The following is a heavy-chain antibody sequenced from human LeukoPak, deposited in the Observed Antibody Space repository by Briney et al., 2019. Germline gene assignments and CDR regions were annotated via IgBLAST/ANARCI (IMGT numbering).Heavy chain of an antibody. CDR1: GFTFSSYA. J-gene: IGHJ6*04. CDR2: ISYDGPNK. D-gene: IGHD3-10*02. V-gene: IGHV3-30*04. Sequence: GGSLRLSCAASGFTFSSYAMHWVRRAPGKGLEWVAVISYDGPNKNYADSVKGRFTISRDNSKNTLYLQMNSLRAEDTAVYYCAELGITMIGGVWGKGTTVTISS. CDR3: AELGITMIGGV.